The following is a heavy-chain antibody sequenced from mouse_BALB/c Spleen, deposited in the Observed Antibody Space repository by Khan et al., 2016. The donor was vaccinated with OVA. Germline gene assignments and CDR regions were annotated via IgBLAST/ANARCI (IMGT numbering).Heavy chain of an antibody. CDR2: ISDGGSYS. J-gene: IGHJ3*01. CDR3: ARCFYVGPFTY. Sequence: EVELVESGGGLVKPGGSLKLSCAASGFTFSDYYMYWIRQTPEKRLEWVATISDGGSYSYYPDSVKGRLTISRDDVKSNLYLQMSSLKSEDTAMYYCARCFYVGPFTYWGQGTLVTVSA. CDR1: GFTFSDYY. D-gene: IGHD2-3*01. V-gene: IGHV5-4*02.